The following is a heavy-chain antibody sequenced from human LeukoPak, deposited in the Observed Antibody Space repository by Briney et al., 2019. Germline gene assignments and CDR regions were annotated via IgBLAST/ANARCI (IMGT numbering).Heavy chain of an antibody. V-gene: IGHV4-34*01. D-gene: IGHD2-2*01. CDR2: INHSGST. J-gene: IGHJ4*02. CDR1: GGSFSGYY. CDR3: ARGQYCSSTSCYGESGSALEYSSSSSFGY. Sequence: ETLSLTFPVYGGSFSGYYWSWIRQPPGKGLEWIGEINHSGSTHYNPSPKSRVTISVDTSKNQFSLKLSSVTAADTAVYYCARGQYCSSTSCYGESGSALEYSSSSSFGYWGQGTLVTVSS.